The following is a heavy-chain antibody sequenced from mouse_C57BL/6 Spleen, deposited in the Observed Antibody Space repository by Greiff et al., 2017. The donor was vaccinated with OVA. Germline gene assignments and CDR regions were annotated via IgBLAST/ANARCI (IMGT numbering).Heavy chain of an antibody. CDR2: INPNYGTT. D-gene: IGHD1-1*01. V-gene: IGHV1-39*01. J-gene: IGHJ4*01. CDR3: ARYGIPSATVVAPAMDY. Sequence: LVESGPELVKPGASVKISCKASGYSFTDYNMNWVKQSNGKSLEWIGVINPNYGTTSYNQKFKGKATLTVDQSSSTAYMQLNSLTSEDSAVYYCARYGIPSATVVAPAMDYWGQGTSVTVSS. CDR1: GYSFTDYN.